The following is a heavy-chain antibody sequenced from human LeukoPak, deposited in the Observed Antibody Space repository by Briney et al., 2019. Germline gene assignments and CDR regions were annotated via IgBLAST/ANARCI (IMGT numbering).Heavy chain of an antibody. CDR2: IYYSGSS. CDR1: GGSIGIYY. CDR3: ARANPFDL. Sequence: SETLSLTCTVSGGSIGIYYWSWIRQPPGKGLEWIGYIYYSGSSDYNPSLKSRGTISVDTSKNQFSPKLTSVTAADTAVYYCARANPFDLWGRGTLVTVSS. V-gene: IGHV4-59*01. J-gene: IGHJ2*01.